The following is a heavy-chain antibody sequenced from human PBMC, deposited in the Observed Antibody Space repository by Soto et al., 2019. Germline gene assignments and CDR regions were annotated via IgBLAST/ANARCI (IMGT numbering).Heavy chain of an antibody. V-gene: IGHV1-18*04. D-gene: IGHD2-2*01. CDR1: GYPFTNHG. CDR2: ISGYNANT. CDR3: ARDFYHLAYYFDY. J-gene: IGHJ4*02. Sequence: DSGEVCFKACGYPFTNHGIRLVRQAPGQGLEWVGWISGYNANTTYAQKFQGRVTMSTDTSTNTAYMELRSLSSYDTALYYCARDFYHLAYYFDYWGQGTMVTVSS.